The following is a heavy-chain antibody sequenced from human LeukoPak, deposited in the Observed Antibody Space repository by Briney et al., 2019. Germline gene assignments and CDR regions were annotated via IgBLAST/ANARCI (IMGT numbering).Heavy chain of an antibody. J-gene: IGHJ4*02. CDR1: GVSTTHGIYY. V-gene: IGHV4-39*01. D-gene: IGHD6-19*01. CDR2: VHNVGST. Sequence: PSETLSLTCTVSGVSTTHGIYYWAWIRQPPGKGLEWIGSVHNVGSTYYNLSLRSRVTMSIDTSKNQFSLRLNSVTAADTAVYYCARHAEYNSGWHFYLDHWGQGILVTVSS. CDR3: ARHAEYNSGWHFYLDH.